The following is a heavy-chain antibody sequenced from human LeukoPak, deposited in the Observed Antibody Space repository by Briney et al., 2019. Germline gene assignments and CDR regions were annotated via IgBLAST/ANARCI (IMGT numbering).Heavy chain of an antibody. Sequence: GEALRISCQGSGYTFTDYSIAWVRQMPGKGLEWMGIIFPGDSDTRSSPSFQGQVTISADKSISTAYLQWSSLKASDTAMYYCARRHSSDWYFDYWGQGTLVTVSS. CDR2: IFPGDSDT. D-gene: IGHD6-19*01. CDR3: ARRHSSDWYFDY. CDR1: GYTFTDYS. V-gene: IGHV5-51*01. J-gene: IGHJ4*02.